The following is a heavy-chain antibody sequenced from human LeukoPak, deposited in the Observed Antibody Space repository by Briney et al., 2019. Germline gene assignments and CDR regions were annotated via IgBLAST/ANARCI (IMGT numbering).Heavy chain of an antibody. J-gene: IGHJ4*02. CDR1: GYTFTSYD. CDR2: MNPNTGNT. V-gene: IGHV1-8*03. Sequence: ASVKVSCKASGYTFTSYDINWVRQASGQGLEWMGWMNPNTGNTGYAQKFQGRVTITRNTSISTVYMELSSLRSEDTAVYYCARKGGNTDFDYWGQGTLVTVSS. D-gene: IGHD4-23*01. CDR3: ARKGGNTDFDY.